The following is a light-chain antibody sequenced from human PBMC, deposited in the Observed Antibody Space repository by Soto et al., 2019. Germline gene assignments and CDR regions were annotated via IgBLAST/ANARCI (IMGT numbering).Light chain of an antibody. J-gene: IGLJ2*01. Sequence: QSALTQPRSVSGSPGQSVTISCTGTSSDVGGYNYVSWYQQHPGKAPKLMISDVSKRPSGVPDRFSGSKSGNTASLTISGLQAEDEAEYYCCSYAGSYTFVVFGGGTKVTVL. CDR2: DVS. CDR3: CSYAGSYTFVV. V-gene: IGLV2-11*01. CDR1: SSDVGGYNY.